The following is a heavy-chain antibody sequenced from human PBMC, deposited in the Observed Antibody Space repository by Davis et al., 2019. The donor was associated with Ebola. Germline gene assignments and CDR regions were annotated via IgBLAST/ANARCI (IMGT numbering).Heavy chain of an antibody. CDR3: ARDGGYCSSTSCQYYFDY. D-gene: IGHD2-2*01. CDR1: GFTFSSYA. Sequence: GESLKIPCAASGFTFSSYAMHWVRQAPGKGLEWVAVISYDGSNKYYADSVKGRFTISRDNSKNTLYLQMNSLRAEDTAVYYCARDGGYCSSTSCQYYFDYWGQGTLVTVSS. CDR2: ISYDGSNK. V-gene: IGHV3-30-3*01. J-gene: IGHJ4*02.